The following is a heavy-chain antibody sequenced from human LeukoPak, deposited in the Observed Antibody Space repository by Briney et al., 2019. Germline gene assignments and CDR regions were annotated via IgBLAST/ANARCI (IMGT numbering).Heavy chain of an antibody. D-gene: IGHD3-22*01. CDR3: TKGGDYDQLYYFDY. J-gene: IGHJ4*02. CDR2: ISGSGGST. Sequence: PGGSLRLSCAASGFTFSSYAMSWVRQAPGKGLEWVSAISGSGGSTYYADSVKGRFTISRDNSKNTLYLQMNSLRAEDTAVYYCTKGGDYDQLYYFDYWGQGTLVTVSS. CDR1: GFTFSSYA. V-gene: IGHV3-23*01.